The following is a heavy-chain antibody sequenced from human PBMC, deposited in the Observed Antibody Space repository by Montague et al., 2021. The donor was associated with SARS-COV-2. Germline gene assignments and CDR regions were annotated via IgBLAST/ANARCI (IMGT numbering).Heavy chain of an antibody. J-gene: IGHJ4*02. V-gene: IGHV4-59*01. CDR3: ARGFDY. Sequence: SETLSLTCTVSGGSISYYYWSWIRQSPGKGLEWIGYIYYSGSTNYNPSLKSRVTISVDTSKNQFSLKLSSVTAADTAVYYCARGFDYWGQGTLVTVSS. CDR2: IYYSGST. CDR1: GGSISYYY.